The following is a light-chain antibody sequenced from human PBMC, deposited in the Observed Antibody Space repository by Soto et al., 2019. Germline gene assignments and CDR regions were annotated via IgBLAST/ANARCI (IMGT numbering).Light chain of an antibody. CDR2: EVS. J-gene: IGLJ3*02. CDR3: SSYSSTSTPWV. CDR1: SSDVGTYNF. Sequence: QSVLTQPASVSGSPVQSITISCTGTSSDVGTYNFVSWYQQHPGKAPKLMIYEVSSRPSGVSNRFSGSKSGNTASLTISGLQAEDEADYYCSSYSSTSTPWVFGGGTKLTVL. V-gene: IGLV2-14*01.